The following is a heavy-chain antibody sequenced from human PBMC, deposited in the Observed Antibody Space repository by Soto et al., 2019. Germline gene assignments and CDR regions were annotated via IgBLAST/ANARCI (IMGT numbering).Heavy chain of an antibody. J-gene: IGHJ6*02. V-gene: IGHV3-66*01. CDR2: IYSGGST. Sequence: ETLSLTCTVSGGSISSSSYYWGWVRQAPGKGLEWVSVIYSGGSTYYADSVKGRFTISRDNSKNTLYLQMNSLRAEDTAVYYCAAPGPYYDFWSGYYIDYYYYGMDVWGQGTTVTVSS. D-gene: IGHD3-3*01. CDR3: AAPGPYYDFWSGYYIDYYYYGMDV. CDR1: GGSISSSSYY.